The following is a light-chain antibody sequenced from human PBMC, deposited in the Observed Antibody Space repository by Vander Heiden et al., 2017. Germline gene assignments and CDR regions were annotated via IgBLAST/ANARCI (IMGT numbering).Light chain of an antibody. CDR3: AAWDDSLIGWV. Sequence: QSVLTQPPSVSGTPGPWVSISCSGSDSNIGTNPVNWYQQLPGTAPKLLIYLNDHRPSGVPDRFSGSKSATSASLAISGLQSEDEADFYCAAWDDSLIGWVFGGGTKLTVL. J-gene: IGLJ3*02. CDR2: LND. CDR1: DSNIGTNP. V-gene: IGLV1-44*01.